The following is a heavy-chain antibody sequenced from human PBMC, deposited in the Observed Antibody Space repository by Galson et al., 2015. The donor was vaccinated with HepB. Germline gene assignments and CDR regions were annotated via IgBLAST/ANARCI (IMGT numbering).Heavy chain of an antibody. CDR3: ARGGKQWPKRGPFDY. CDR2: INPNSGGT. D-gene: IGHD6-19*01. J-gene: IGHJ4*02. Sequence: SVKVSCKASGYTFTGYYMHWVRQAPGQGLEWMGWINPNSGGTNYAQKFQGWVTMTRDTSISTAYMELSRLRSDDTAVYYCARGGKQWPKRGPFDYWGQGTLVTVSS. CDR1: GYTFTGYY. V-gene: IGHV1-2*04.